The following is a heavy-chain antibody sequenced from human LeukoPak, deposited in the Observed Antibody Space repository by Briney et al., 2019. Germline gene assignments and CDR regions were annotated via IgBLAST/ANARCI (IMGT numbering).Heavy chain of an antibody. V-gene: IGHV3-21*01. CDR2: ISSSSSYI. CDR1: GFTFSSYS. J-gene: IGHJ6*04. D-gene: IGHD6-13*01. Sequence: PGRSLRLSCAASGFTFSSYSMNWVRQAPGKGLEWVSSISSSSSYIYYADSVKGRFTISRDNAKNSLYLQMNSLRAEDTAVYYCARQKGAAGEEDVWGKGTTVTVSS. CDR3: ARQKGAAGEEDV.